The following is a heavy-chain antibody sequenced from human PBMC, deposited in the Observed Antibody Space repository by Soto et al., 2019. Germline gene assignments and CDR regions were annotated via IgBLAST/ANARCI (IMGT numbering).Heavy chain of an antibody. V-gene: IGHV4-59*01. CDR1: GGSISSYY. CDR2: IYYSGST. J-gene: IGHJ4*02. Sequence: QVQLQESGPGLVKPSETLSLTCTVSGGSISSYYWSWIRQPPGKGLEWIGYIYYSGSTNYNPSLKSRVTISVDTSKNQFSLKLISVTAADTAVYYCARRGGPTFDFWGQGTLVTVSS. CDR3: ARRGGPTFDF. D-gene: IGHD3-16*01.